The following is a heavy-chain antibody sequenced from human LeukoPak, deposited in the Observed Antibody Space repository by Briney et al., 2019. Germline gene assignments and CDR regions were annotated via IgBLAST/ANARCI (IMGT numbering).Heavy chain of an antibody. CDR3: AREGLRNVHNPLGY. V-gene: IGHV4-34*01. CDR2: IKQSERT. J-gene: IGHJ4*02. Sequence: SETLSLTCAVYGGSLSGYYWTWVRQPPGKGLEWIGEIKQSERTNYNPSLKSRVTISIDTSKNQFSLKLTSVTAAVTAVYYCAREGLRNVHNPLGYWGQGTLVTVPS. CDR1: GGSLSGYY. D-gene: IGHD5-24*01.